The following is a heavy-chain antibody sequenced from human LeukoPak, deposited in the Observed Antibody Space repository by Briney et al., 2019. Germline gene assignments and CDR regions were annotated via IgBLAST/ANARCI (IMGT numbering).Heavy chain of an antibody. CDR2: IYYSGST. CDR3: ARVPGSGYYSDAFDI. J-gene: IGHJ3*02. CDR1: GGSISSGGYS. D-gene: IGHD3-22*01. Sequence: SETLSLTCAVSGGSISSGGYSWSWIRQPPGKGLEWIGYIYYSGSTYYNPSLKSRVSISVDTSKNQFSLKLSSVTAADTAVYYCARVPGSGYYSDAFDIWGQGTMVTVSS. V-gene: IGHV4-30-4*07.